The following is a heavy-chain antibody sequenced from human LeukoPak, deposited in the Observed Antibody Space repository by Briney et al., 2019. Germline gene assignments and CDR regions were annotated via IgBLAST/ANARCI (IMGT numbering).Heavy chain of an antibody. Sequence: PSETLSLTCTVSGGSISSSSYYWGWIRQPPGKGLEWIGSIYYSGSTYYNPSLKSRVTISVDTSKNQFSLKLNSVTAADTAVYYCARDIVVVVAKAFYYYYGMDVWGQGTTVTVSS. CDR3: ARDIVVVVAKAFYYYYGMDV. V-gene: IGHV4-39*02. CDR1: GGSISSSSYY. CDR2: IYYSGST. D-gene: IGHD2-15*01. J-gene: IGHJ6*02.